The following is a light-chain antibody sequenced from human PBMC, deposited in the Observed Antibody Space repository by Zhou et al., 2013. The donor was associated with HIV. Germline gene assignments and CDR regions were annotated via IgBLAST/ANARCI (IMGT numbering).Light chain of an antibody. V-gene: IGKV1-5*03. CDR3: MQTVQAPFT. CDR2: KAS. J-gene: IGKJ3*01. CDR1: QSISSW. Sequence: DIQMTQSPSTLSASVGDRVTITCRASQSISSWLAWYQQKPGKAPKLLIYKASSLESGVPSRFSGSGSGTDFTLTISRVEADDFGTYYCMQTVQAPFTFGPGPQ.